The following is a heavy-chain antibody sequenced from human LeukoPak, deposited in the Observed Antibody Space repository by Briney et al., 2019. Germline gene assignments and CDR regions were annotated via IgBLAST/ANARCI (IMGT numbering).Heavy chain of an antibody. CDR1: GYTVTGCC. V-gene: IGHV1-2*02. Sequence: ASVKVSCKAAGYTVTGCCMHWVRQAPGQALGGMGWINPNSGCRNYAQKIQGRVTMTRDTSISTAYMELSRLRSDDTAVYYCAREYYDILTGYYWDYYYGMDVWGQGTTVTVSS. CDR3: AREYYDILTGYYWDYYYGMDV. D-gene: IGHD3-9*01. CDR2: INPNSGCR. J-gene: IGHJ6*02.